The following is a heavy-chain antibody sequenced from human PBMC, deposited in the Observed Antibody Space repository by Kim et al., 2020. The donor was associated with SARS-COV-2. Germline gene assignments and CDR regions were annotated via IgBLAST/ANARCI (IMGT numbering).Heavy chain of an antibody. CDR2: IYYSGGP. Sequence: SETLSLTCTVSGGSMRNAYWTWIRLPPGKGLELIGYIYYSGGPKYNPSLKSRVTMSIETSKNQFSLKLTSVTAADTAIYYCARGPYSNYGFFDYWGQGTLVSVSS. V-gene: IGHV4-59*01. D-gene: IGHD4-4*01. J-gene: IGHJ4*02. CDR1: GGSMRNAY. CDR3: ARGPYSNYGFFDY.